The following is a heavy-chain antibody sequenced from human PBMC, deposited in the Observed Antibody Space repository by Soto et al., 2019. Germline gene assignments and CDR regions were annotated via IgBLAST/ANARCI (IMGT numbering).Heavy chain of an antibody. CDR1: GGSISSGDYY. D-gene: IGHD1-26*01. J-gene: IGHJ3*02. CDR3: AASMGHYDAFDI. Sequence: QVQLQESGPGLVKPSQTLSLTCTGSGGSISSGDYYGSWIRQPPGKSLEWIGYIYYSGSTFYNPSLKSRVTIPVDTSKNQFSLKLSSVTAADAAVDYCAASMGHYDAFDIWGQRTMVTVSS. V-gene: IGHV4-30-4*01. CDR2: IYYSGST.